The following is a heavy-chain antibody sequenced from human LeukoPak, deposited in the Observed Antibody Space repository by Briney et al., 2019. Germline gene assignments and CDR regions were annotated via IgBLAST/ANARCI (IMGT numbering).Heavy chain of an antibody. V-gene: IGHV3-30*02. CDR2: IQPDGIDT. Sequence: PAGSLRLSCATSGFNFNNYGMHWVREPPGKGLEWVALIQPDGIDTYYADSVKGRFTVFRDNSKSTLYLQLNSLTPDDTAIYYCAKRDRTTEFDYWGQGTLVTVSS. CDR3: AKRDRTTEFDY. CDR1: GFNFNNYG. J-gene: IGHJ4*02. D-gene: IGHD1-1*01.